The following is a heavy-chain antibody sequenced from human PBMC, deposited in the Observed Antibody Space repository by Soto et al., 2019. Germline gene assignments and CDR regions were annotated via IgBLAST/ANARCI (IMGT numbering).Heavy chain of an antibody. CDR2: FDPEDGET. D-gene: IGHD6-13*01. V-gene: IGHV1-24*01. Sequence: GASVKVSCKVSGYTLTELSMHWVRQAPGKGLEWMGGFDPEDGETIYAQKFQGRVTMTEDTSTDTAYMELSSLRSEDTAVYYCAPVPIAAPGPFLGYWGQGTLVTVSS. CDR1: GYTLTELS. J-gene: IGHJ4*02. CDR3: APVPIAAPGPFLGY.